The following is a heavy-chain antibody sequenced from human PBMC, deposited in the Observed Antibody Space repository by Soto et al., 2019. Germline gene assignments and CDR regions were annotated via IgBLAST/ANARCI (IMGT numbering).Heavy chain of an antibody. CDR2: IIPIFGTA. Sequence: ASVKVSCKASGGTFSSYAISWVRQAPGQGLEWMGRIIPIFGTANYAQKFQGRVTITADESTSTAYMELSSLRSEDTAVYYCASRSRFLEWSPTARMDVWGQGTTVTVSS. CDR1: GGTFSSYA. J-gene: IGHJ6*02. V-gene: IGHV1-69*13. CDR3: ASRSRFLEWSPTARMDV. D-gene: IGHD3-3*01.